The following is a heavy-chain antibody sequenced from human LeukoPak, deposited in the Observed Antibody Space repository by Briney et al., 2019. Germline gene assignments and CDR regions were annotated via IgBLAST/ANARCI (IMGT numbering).Heavy chain of an antibody. CDR1: GGSFSGYY. Sequence: SETLSLTCAVYGGSFSGYYWSWIRQPQGKGLEWIGEINHSGSTNYNPSLKSRVTTSVDTSKNQFSLNLISVTAADTAVYYCARRVRSGDGWIFDSWGQGTPVTVSS. V-gene: IGHV4-34*01. CDR3: ARRVRSGDGWIFDS. D-gene: IGHD5-24*01. CDR2: INHSGST. J-gene: IGHJ4*02.